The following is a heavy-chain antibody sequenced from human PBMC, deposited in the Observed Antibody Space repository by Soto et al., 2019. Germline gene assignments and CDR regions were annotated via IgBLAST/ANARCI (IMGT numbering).Heavy chain of an antibody. CDR2: ISDSGDTT. CDR1: GFTFSNFA. V-gene: IGHV3-23*01. CDR3: AKAARATTLYNFDF. Sequence: PGGSLRLSGVASGFTFSNFAMTWVRQPPGKGLEWVSVISDSGDTTFHADSVKGRFTISRDNSKKTVYLQMNSLRAEDTAVYYCAKAARATTLYNFDFWGQGTLVTVSS. J-gene: IGHJ4*01. D-gene: IGHD1-26*01.